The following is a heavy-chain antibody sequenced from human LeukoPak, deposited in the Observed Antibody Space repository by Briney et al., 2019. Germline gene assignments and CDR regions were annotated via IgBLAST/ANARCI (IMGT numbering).Heavy chain of an antibody. D-gene: IGHD3-10*01. CDR2: ISGSSSYI. CDR3: ATPGGSGSYYNYDAPFDY. CDR1: GFTFSSYS. V-gene: IGHV3-21*01. Sequence: PGGSLRLSCAASGFTFSSYSMNWVRQAPGKGLEWVSSISGSSSYIYYADSVKGRFTISRDNAKNSLYLQVNSLRAEDTAVYYCATPGGSGSYYNYDAPFDYWGQGTLVTVSS. J-gene: IGHJ4*02.